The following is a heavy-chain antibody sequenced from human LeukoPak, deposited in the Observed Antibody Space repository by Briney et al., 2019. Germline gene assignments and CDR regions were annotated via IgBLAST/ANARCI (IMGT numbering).Heavy chain of an antibody. V-gene: IGHV3-21*01. D-gene: IGHD3-22*01. J-gene: IGHJ3*02. CDR1: GFTFSSYS. CDR3: AAQSPYYYDTSGPPGGDAFDI. Sequence: PGGSLRLSCAASGFTFSSYSMNWVRQAPGKGLEWVSSISSSSSYIYYADSVKGRFTISRDNAKNSLYLQMNGLRAEDTAIYYCAAQSPYYYDTSGPPGGDAFDIWAQGTMVTVSS. CDR2: ISSSSSYI.